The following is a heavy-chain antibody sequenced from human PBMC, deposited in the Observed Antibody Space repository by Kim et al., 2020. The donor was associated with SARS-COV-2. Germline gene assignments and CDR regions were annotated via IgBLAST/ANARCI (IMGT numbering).Heavy chain of an antibody. J-gene: IGHJ6*02. Sequence: GGSLRLSCAASGFTFSTYIMHWVRQAPGKGLEWVAVIAHDGSIKYYADSVKGRSTISRDNSKNTLYLQMNSLKPEDTAVYYCAREPPTVTPNCYGMDVWGQGTTVTVSS. CDR3: AREPPTVTPNCYGMDV. CDR2: IAHDGSIK. CDR1: GFTFSTYI. D-gene: IGHD4-17*01. V-gene: IGHV3-30-3*01.